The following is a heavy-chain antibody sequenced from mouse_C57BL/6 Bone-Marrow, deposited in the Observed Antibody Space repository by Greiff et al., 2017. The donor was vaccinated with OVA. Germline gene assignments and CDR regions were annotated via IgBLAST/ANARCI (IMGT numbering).Heavy chain of an antibody. Sequence: VQLQQSGAELVRPGASVKLSCTASGFNIKDDYMHWVKQRHEKGLEWIGWIDPENGDTEYASKFQGKATITADTSSNTAYLQLSSLTSEDTAVYYCTTGRGDYWGQGTTLTVSS. CDR3: TTGRGDY. J-gene: IGHJ2*01. CDR1: GFNIKDDY. V-gene: IGHV14-4*01. CDR2: IDPENGDT.